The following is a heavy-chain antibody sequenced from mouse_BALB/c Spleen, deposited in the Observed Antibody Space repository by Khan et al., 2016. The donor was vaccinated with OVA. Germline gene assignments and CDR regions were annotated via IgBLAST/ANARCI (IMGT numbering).Heavy chain of an antibody. CDR3: ARSVTITTVVATDFDY. Sequence: EVQLQESGPGLVKPSQSLSLTCTVTGYSITSDYAWNWIRQFPGNKLEWMGYISYSGRTSYNPSLKSRISITRDTSKNQFFLQLNSVTTEDTATYYCARSVTITTVVATDFDYWGQGTILTVSS. D-gene: IGHD1-1*01. CDR1: GYSITSDYA. J-gene: IGHJ2*01. V-gene: IGHV3-2*02. CDR2: ISYSGRT.